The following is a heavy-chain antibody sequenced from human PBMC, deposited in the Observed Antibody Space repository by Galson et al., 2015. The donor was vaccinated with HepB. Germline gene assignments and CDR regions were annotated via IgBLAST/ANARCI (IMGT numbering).Heavy chain of an antibody. D-gene: IGHD1-1*01. CDR3: AKDTRRTTGSTRNAFDL. CDR1: GFTFDDYA. V-gene: IGHV3-9*01. Sequence: SLRLSCAASGFTFDDYAMHWVRQAPGKGLEWVSGISWNGGGIGYADSVKGRFTISRDNAKNSLYLQMKSLRAEDTALYYCAKDTRRTTGSTRNAFDLWGQGTMVTVS. CDR2: ISWNGGGI. J-gene: IGHJ3*01.